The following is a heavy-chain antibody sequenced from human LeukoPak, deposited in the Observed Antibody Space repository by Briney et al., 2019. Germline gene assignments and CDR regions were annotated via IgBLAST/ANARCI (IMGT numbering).Heavy chain of an antibody. J-gene: IGHJ4*02. CDR2: TSSSDAGT. Sequence: GGSLRLSCAVSGFPLSSYAMSWVRQAPGKGLEWVSATSSSDAGTYYADSVRGRFTISRDNAKNSLYLQMNSLRAEDTAVYYCARIQLVPDYWGQGTLVTVSS. D-gene: IGHD5-18*01. CDR3: ARIQLVPDY. CDR1: GFPLSSYA. V-gene: IGHV3-23*01.